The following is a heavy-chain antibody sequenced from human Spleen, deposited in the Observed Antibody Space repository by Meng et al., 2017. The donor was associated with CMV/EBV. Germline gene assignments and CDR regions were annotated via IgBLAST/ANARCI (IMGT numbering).Heavy chain of an antibody. CDR1: GFTVSSYW. CDR2: ISSDGSST. CDR3: ARDLRFLEWLLSPYGMDV. D-gene: IGHD3-3*01. J-gene: IGHJ6*02. V-gene: IGHV3-74*01. Sequence: GESLKISCAASGFTVSSYWMHWVRQAPGKGLVWVSRISSDGSSTSYADSVKGRFTISRDNAKSTLFLQMNSLRAEDTAIYYCARDLRFLEWLLSPYGMDVWGQGTTVTVSS.